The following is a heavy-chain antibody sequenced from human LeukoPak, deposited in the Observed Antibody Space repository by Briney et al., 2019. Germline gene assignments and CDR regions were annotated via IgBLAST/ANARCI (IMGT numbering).Heavy chain of an antibody. CDR3: ARRGPSKHIEVVTAIPDWYFDL. J-gene: IGHJ2*01. V-gene: IGHV4-34*01. Sequence: SETLSLTCAVYGGSFSGYYWSWIRQPPGKGLEWIGEINHSGSTNYNPSLKSRVTISVDTSKNQFSLKLSSVTAADTAVYYCARRGPSKHIEVVTAIPDWYFDLWGRGTLVTVSS. D-gene: IGHD2-21*02. CDR1: GGSFSGYY. CDR2: INHSGST.